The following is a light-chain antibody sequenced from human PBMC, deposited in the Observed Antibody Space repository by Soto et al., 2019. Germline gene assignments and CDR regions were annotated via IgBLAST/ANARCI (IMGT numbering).Light chain of an antibody. J-gene: IGLJ1*01. CDR3: AAWNDNPNGPGYV. Sequence: QSVLTQQPSVSGTPGQRVTFSCSGSSSNIGSNYVNWYQHLPGTAPKLLIYSDDQRPSGVPDRFSGSKSGTSASLAISGLQSEDAADYFCAAWNDNPNGPGYVFGTGTKVTVL. V-gene: IGLV1-44*01. CDR2: SDD. CDR1: SSNIGSNY.